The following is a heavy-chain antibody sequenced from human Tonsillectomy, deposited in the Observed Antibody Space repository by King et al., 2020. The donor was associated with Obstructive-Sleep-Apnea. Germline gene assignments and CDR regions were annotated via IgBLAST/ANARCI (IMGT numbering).Heavy chain of an antibody. CDR2: ITWNSNNI. V-gene: IGHV3-9*01. D-gene: IGHD1-26*01. CDR3: AKVMAATIYYGMDV. J-gene: IGHJ6*02. Sequence: QLVQSGGGLVQPGRSLRLSCAASGFTFDDYVMHWVRQVPGKGLEWVSGITWNSNNIGYADSVKGRFTIARDNAKNSLYLQMNSLRAEDTVLYYCAKVMAATIYYGMDVWGQGTTVTVSS. CDR1: GFTFDDYV.